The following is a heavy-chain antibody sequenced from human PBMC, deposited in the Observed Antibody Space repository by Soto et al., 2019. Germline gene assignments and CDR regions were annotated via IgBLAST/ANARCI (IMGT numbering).Heavy chain of an antibody. J-gene: IGHJ6*02. CDR1: GFSFTKAW. Sequence: EVQLVESGGGLVKPGGSLRLSCATSGFSFTKAWMSWVRQVPGKGLEWVGRIRSDADGGAADYATTVDARFSISRDDSKDTLYLQMNNLRTEDTAVYHCTTDSADIVVVPATFGMDVWGQGTTVTVSS. D-gene: IGHD2-2*01. CDR3: TTDSADIVVVPATFGMDV. CDR2: IRSDADGGAA. V-gene: IGHV3-15*01.